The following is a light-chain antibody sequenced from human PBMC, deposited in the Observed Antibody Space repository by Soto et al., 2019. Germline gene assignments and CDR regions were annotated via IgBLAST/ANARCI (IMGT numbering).Light chain of an antibody. J-gene: IGKJ4*01. V-gene: IGKV1-33*01. Sequence: DIQMNQSPSSLSASVGDRVTITCQASRDISNYLNWYQHKPGKVPKLLIYDASKLETGVPARFGGSGSGTDFTFTISSLQPEDVATYYCQQNDNIPPLTFGGGTKVEIK. CDR1: RDISNY. CDR3: QQNDNIPPLT. CDR2: DAS.